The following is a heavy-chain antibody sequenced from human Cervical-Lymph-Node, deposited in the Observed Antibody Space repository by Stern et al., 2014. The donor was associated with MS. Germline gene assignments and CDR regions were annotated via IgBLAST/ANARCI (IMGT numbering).Heavy chain of an antibody. V-gene: IGHV3-33*01. D-gene: IGHD4/OR15-4a*01. CDR3: ARDRVGALDY. Sequence: IQLVESGGGVVQPGRSLRLSCAASGFTFSSHGMHWVRQAPGKGLEWVAVILSDGSSKYYIDSVRRRFSISRDNSKNTLYLHMNSLRAEDTAVYYCARDRVGALDYWGQGTLVTVSS. J-gene: IGHJ4*02. CDR2: ILSDGSSK. CDR1: GFTFSSHG.